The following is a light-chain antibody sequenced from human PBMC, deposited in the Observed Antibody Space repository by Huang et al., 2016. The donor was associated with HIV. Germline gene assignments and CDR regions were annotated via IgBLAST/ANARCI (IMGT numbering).Light chain of an antibody. CDR1: QDITNF. J-gene: IGKJ2*01. CDR2: DAS. Sequence: DIQMTQSPSSLSASVGDRVTITCQASQDITNFLNWYQEKPGKAPKLLIYDASNLETGVPSKFSGGRSGTYFTLTISSLQPEDFATYYCQQYNNLPYTFGQGTKLEIK. V-gene: IGKV1-33*01. CDR3: QQYNNLPYT.